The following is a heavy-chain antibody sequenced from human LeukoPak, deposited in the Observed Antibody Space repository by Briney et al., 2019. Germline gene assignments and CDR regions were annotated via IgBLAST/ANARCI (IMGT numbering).Heavy chain of an antibody. Sequence: PSETLSLTCTVSGGSISSYYWSWIRQPPGKGLEWIGYIYYSGSTNYNPSLKSRVTISVDTSKNQFSLKLSSVTAADTAVYYCARLDGGWLDYWGQGTLVTVSS. V-gene: IGHV4-59*08. D-gene: IGHD6-19*01. CDR2: IYYSGST. CDR3: ARLDGGWLDY. CDR1: GGSISSYY. J-gene: IGHJ4*02.